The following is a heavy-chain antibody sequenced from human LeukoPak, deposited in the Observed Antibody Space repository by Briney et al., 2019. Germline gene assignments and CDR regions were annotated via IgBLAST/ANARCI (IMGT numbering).Heavy chain of an antibody. J-gene: IGHJ3*01. CDR3: ARECNLVGVAPDALDF. Sequence: PGGSLRLSCAASGFTFSSYEMNWVRQAPGKGLEWVSYISNDGNTIYYADSVKGRFTISRDNAKNSLYLQMNSLRAEDTAVYFCARECNLVGVAPDALDFRGRGRMVTVSS. D-gene: IGHD1-26*01. CDR2: ISNDGNTI. CDR1: GFTFSSYE. V-gene: IGHV3-48*03.